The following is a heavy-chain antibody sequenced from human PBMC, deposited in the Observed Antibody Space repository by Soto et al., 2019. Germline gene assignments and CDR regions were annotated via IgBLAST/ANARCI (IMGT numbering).Heavy chain of an antibody. Sequence: EVQLVESGGGLVQPGRSLRLSCAASGFTFDDYAMQWVRQTPGKGLEWVSGISWNSGNIGYADSVKGRFTISRDNAKNALHLQINNLRAEDTALYYCAKDSLSDIWSGYFEWGQGTLVTVSS. CDR2: ISWNSGNI. J-gene: IGHJ4*02. V-gene: IGHV3-9*01. CDR3: AKDSLSDIWSGYFE. CDR1: GFTFDDYA. D-gene: IGHD3-3*01.